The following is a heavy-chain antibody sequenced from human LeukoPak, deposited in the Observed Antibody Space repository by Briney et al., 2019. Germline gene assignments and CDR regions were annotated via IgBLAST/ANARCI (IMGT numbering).Heavy chain of an antibody. CDR1: GITFSSHA. Sequence: PGGSLRLSCAASGITFSSHAMSWVRQAPGKGLEWVSLISGSGGHTYYGDSVKGRFTISRDNSTNRLYLQMNSLRPEDTAVYYCAKGGAATMRDGYNYYYYYMEVWGRETTVTVSS. V-gene: IGHV3-23*01. CDR3: AKGGAATMRDGYNYYYYYMEV. D-gene: IGHD5-24*01. J-gene: IGHJ6*03. CDR2: ISGSGGHT.